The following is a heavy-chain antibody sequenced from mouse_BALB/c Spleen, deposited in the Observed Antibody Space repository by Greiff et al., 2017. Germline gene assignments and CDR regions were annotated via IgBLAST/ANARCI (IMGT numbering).Heavy chain of an antibody. D-gene: IGHD4-1*01. CDR2: INPSTGYT. V-gene: IGHV1-7*01. Sequence: VQLQQSGAELAKPGASVKMSCKASGYTFTSYWMHWVKQRPGQGLEWIGYINPSTGYTEYNQKFKDKATLTADKSSSTAYMQLSSLTSEDSAVYYCARLTGSYYYAMDYWGQGTSVTVSS. CDR3: ARLTGSYYYAMDY. CDR1: GYTFTSYW. J-gene: IGHJ4*01.